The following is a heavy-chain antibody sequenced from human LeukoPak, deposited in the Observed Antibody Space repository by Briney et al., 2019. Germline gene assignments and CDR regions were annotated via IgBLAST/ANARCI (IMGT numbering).Heavy chain of an antibody. V-gene: IGHV4-59*01. CDR3: ARPGDLYDSGYYLEGYFDL. J-gene: IGHJ2*01. CDR1: GGSIINYY. D-gene: IGHD3-22*01. CDR2: IYYSGTT. Sequence: PSETLSLTCNVSGGSIINYYWSWIRQPPGKGLEWIGYIYYSGTTNYNPSLKSRVTISVDTSKNQFSLKLSSVTAADTAVYYCARPGDLYDSGYYLEGYFDLWGRGTLVTVSS.